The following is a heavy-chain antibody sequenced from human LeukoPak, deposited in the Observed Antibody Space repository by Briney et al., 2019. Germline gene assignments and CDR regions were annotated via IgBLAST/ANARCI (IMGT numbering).Heavy chain of an antibody. CDR2: IYGDDDK. J-gene: IGHJ4*02. Sequence: ESGPTLVKPTQTLTLTCTFSGFSLSTSGVGVGWIRQPPGKALEWLALIYGDDDKRYSPSLKSRLTITKDTSKDQVVLTMTNMDPVDTATYYCAHRMIAAAVFDYWGQGTLVTVPS. CDR3: AHRMIAAAVFDY. D-gene: IGHD6-13*01. V-gene: IGHV2-5*02. CDR1: GFSLSTSGVG.